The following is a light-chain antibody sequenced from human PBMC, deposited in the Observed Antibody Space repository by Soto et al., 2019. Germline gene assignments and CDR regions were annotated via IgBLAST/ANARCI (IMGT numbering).Light chain of an antibody. CDR2: AGT. CDR3: QKLHVYPST. J-gene: IGKJ4*01. V-gene: IGKV1-9*01. CDR1: QDINSY. Sequence: IQLTQSPSSLSASVGDRVTITCRASQDINSYLAWYQQKPGKAPNLLIYAGTSLQSGVPSRFSGSGSGTEFTLTISSLQPEELDTYYSQKLHVYPSTSGGGTRWIS.